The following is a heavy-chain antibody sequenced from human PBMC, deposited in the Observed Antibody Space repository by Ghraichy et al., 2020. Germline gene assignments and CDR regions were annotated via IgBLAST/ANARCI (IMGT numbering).Heavy chain of an antibody. D-gene: IGHD6-19*01. CDR3: ARDLVAVAGVNPSFAQP. CDR1: GGTFSSYA. J-gene: IGHJ5*02. Sequence: SVKVSCKASGGTFSSYAISWVRQAPGQGLEWMGGIIPIFGTANYAQKFQGRVTITADESTSTAYMELSSLRSEDTAVYYCARDLVAVAGVNPSFAQPWGQGTLVTVSS. CDR2: IIPIFGTA. V-gene: IGHV1-69*13.